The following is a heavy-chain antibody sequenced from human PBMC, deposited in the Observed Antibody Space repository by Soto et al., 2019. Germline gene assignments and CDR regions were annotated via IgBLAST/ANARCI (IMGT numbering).Heavy chain of an antibody. CDR2: ISSSSSYI. D-gene: IGHD3-3*01. CDR3: ARDSYDFWSGYPRNYYYYGMDV. J-gene: IGHJ6*02. V-gene: IGHV3-21*01. Sequence: VQLVESGGGLVKPGGSLRLSCAASGFTFSSYSMNWVRQAPGKGLEWVSSISSSSSYIYYADSVKGRFTISRDNAKNSLYLQMNSLRAEDTAVYYCARDSYDFWSGYPRNYYYYGMDVWGQGTTVTVSS. CDR1: GFTFSSYS.